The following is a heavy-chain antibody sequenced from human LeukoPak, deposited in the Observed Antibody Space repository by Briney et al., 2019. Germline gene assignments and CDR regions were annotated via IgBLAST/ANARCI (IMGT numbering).Heavy chain of an antibody. D-gene: IGHD6-19*01. V-gene: IGHV3-21*01. CDR1: GFTFNTYS. CDR2: IDSSSGYM. CDR3: ARGVAVADYFDY. J-gene: IGHJ4*02. Sequence: GGSLRLSCAASGFTFNTYSMNWARQAPGKGLEWVSSIDSSSGYMFYADSVKGRFIISRDNAKNSLYLQMNSLRAEDTAVYYCARGVAVADYFDYWGQGTLVTVSS.